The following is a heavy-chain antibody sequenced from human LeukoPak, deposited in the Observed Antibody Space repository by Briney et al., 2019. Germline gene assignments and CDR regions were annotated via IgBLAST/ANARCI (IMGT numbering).Heavy chain of an antibody. Sequence: GESLKISCKASGYSFTSYWIGWVRQLPGKGLEWMGIFYPGDSDTRYSPSFQGQVTISADKSISTAYLQWSSLRASDTAMYYCARSSYSSALSAAYWGQGTLVTVSS. CDR2: FYPGDSDT. J-gene: IGHJ4*02. D-gene: IGHD6-25*01. CDR1: GYSFTSYW. CDR3: ARSSYSSALSAAY. V-gene: IGHV5-51*01.